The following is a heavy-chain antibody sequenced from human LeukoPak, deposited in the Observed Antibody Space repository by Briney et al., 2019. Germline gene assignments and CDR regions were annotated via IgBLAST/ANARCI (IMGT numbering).Heavy chain of an antibody. CDR3: ARAPYQYSGYDWDPYYFDY. V-gene: IGHV4-61*02. CDR2: VQSSGSM. D-gene: IGHD5-12*01. Sequence: SETLSLTCSVSGGSISSSSYYWSWIRQPAGKGLEWIGRVQSSGSMNYNPSLKSRVTISVDTSKNQSSLKLSSVTAADTAIYYCARAPYQYSGYDWDPYYFDYWGQGTLVTVSS. J-gene: IGHJ4*02. CDR1: GGSISSSSYY.